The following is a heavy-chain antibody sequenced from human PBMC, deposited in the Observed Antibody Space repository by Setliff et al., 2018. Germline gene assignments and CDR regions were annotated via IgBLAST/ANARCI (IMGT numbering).Heavy chain of an antibody. CDR3: AKDGGTSMVKTYYYGLDV. D-gene: IGHD5-18*01. CDR2: TKEDGSEK. V-gene: IGHV3-7*01. Sequence: PGGSLRLSCAASGFSFRSYWMAWVRQAPGKGLEWVANTKEDGSEKHYVDSVKGRFTISRDNAKNSLYLDLNSLRAEDMAVYYCAKDGGTSMVKTYYYGLDVWGQGTTVTVSS. CDR1: GFSFRSYW. J-gene: IGHJ6*02.